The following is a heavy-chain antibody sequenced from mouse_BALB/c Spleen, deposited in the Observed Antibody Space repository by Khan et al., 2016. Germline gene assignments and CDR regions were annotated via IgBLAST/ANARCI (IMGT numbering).Heavy chain of an antibody. CDR2: IYPGDGDT. CDR3: ARGYGYGAMDY. J-gene: IGHJ4*01. CDR1: GYAFSSSW. Sequence: QIQLVQSGPELVKPGASVKISCKASGYAFSSSWMNWVKQRPGQGLEWIGRIYPGDGDTNYNGKFKGKATLTADKSSSTAYMQLSSLTSVDSAVYFCARGYGYGAMDYWGQGTSVTVSS. D-gene: IGHD1-2*01. V-gene: IGHV1-82*01.